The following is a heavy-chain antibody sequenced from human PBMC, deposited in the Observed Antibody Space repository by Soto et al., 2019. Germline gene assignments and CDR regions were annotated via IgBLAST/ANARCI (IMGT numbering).Heavy chain of an antibody. V-gene: IGHV1-18*01. CDR3: ARGPTRSYNYFDP. J-gene: IGHJ5*02. CDR1: GYTFTRNG. CDR2: ISANSGIT. Sequence: GASVKVSCKTSGYTFTRNGITWVRRAPGQGLEWMGWISANSGITYNAERLQGRVTMTTDTSTSTAYLELRNLGSDDTAIYYCARGPTRSYNYFDPWGQGTLVTVSS.